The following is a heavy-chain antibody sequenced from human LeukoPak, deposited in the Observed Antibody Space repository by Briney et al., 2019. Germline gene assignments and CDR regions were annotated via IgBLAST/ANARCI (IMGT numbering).Heavy chain of an antibody. J-gene: IGHJ5*02. CDR3: ARENGWEIVVVPAASSDNWFDP. Sequence: ASVKVSCKASGYTFTSYDIIWVRQATGQGLEWMGWMNPNSGGTNYAQKFQGRVTMTRDTSISTAYMELSRLRSDDTAVYYCARENGWEIVVVPAASSDNWFDPWGQGTLVTVSS. CDR2: MNPNSGGT. V-gene: IGHV1-2*02. D-gene: IGHD2-2*01. CDR1: GYTFTSYD.